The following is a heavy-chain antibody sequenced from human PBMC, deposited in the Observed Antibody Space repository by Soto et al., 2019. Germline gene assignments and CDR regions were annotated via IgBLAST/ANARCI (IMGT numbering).Heavy chain of an antibody. J-gene: IGHJ6*03. CDR1: GFTFSSYA. CDR2: ISYDGSNK. Sequence: GGSLRLSCAASGFTFSSYAMHWVRQAPGKGLEWVAVISYDGSNKYYADSVKGRFTISRDNSKNTLYLQMNSLRAEDTAVYYCARGWGDCSGGSCSLYYYYYYMDVWGKGTTVTVSS. CDR3: ARGWGDCSGGSCSLYYYYYYMDV. D-gene: IGHD2-15*01. V-gene: IGHV3-30-3*01.